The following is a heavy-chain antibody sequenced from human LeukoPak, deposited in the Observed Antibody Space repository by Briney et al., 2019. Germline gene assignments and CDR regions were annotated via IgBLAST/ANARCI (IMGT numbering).Heavy chain of an antibody. V-gene: IGHV6-1*01. CDR3: ARALYCIVGGCYSYRFDY. D-gene: IGHD2-15*01. CDR1: RDSVSSNSAA. Sequence: SQTLSLTCAISRDSVSSNSAAWNRIRQSPSRGLEWLGRTYYRSKWYNDYEVSVKSRIIINADTSKNQLSLQLNSVTPEDTAVYYCARALYCIVGGCYSYRFDYWGQGALVTVSS. CDR2: TYYRSKWYN. J-gene: IGHJ4*02.